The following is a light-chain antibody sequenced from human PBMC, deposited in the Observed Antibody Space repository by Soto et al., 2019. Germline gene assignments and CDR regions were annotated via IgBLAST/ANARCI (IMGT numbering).Light chain of an antibody. CDR2: WAS. J-gene: IGKJ4*01. CDR1: QSVLHSSNNKNY. V-gene: IGKV4-1*01. Sequence: DIVMTQSPDSLAVSLGERATINCKSSQSVLHSSNNKNYLAWYQQKPRQPPKLLIYWASTRESGVPDRFSGSRSGTDFTLTISSLQAEDVAVYSCQQYYSTPLTFGGGTKVEIK. CDR3: QQYYSTPLT.